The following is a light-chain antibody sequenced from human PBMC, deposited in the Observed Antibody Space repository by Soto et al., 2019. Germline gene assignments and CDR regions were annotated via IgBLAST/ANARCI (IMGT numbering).Light chain of an antibody. Sequence: DIQMTQSPSSLSASVGDRVTITCRASQSISSYLNWYQQKPGKAHKRLIYAASSLQSGVPSRFSGSGSGTDFTLTISSLQPEDFATYYCQQSYSTLFTFGPGTKVDIK. CDR3: QQSYSTLFT. CDR2: AAS. V-gene: IGKV1-39*01. CDR1: QSISSY. J-gene: IGKJ3*01.